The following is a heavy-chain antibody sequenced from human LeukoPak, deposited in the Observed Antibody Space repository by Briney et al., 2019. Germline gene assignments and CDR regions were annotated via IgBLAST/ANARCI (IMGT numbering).Heavy chain of an antibody. D-gene: IGHD6-13*01. J-gene: IGHJ4*02. CDR1: GFTFSSYA. Sequence: GGSLRLSCAASGFTFSSYAMHWVRQAPGKGLEWVAVISYDGSNKYYADSVKGRFTISRDNSKNTLYLQMNSLRAEDTAVYYCASLIAAAAPFDYWGQGTLVTVSS. CDR3: ASLIAAAAPFDY. CDR2: ISYDGSNK. V-gene: IGHV3-30-3*01.